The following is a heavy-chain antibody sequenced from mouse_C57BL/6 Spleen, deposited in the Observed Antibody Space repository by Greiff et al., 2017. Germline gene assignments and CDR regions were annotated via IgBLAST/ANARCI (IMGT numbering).Heavy chain of an antibody. CDR3: ARSHCYGSSFDY. J-gene: IGHJ2*01. D-gene: IGHD1-1*01. V-gene: IGHV14-3*01. CDR2: IDPANGNT. CDR1: GFNFKNTY. Sequence: EVQLQQSVAELVRPGASVKLSCTASGFNFKNTYMHRVKQRPEQGLEWIGRIDPANGNTKYAPKFQGKATITADTSSNTAYLQLSSLTSEDSAIYYCARSHCYGSSFDYWGQGTTLTVSS.